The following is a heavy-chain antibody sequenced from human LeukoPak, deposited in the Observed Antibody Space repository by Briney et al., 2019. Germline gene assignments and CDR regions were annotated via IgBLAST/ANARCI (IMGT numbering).Heavy chain of an antibody. V-gene: IGHV4-38-2*01. Sequence: SETLSLTCAVSGYSISSGYYRGWIRQPPGKGLEWIGSNYHSGSTYYNSSLNSRVTIPVDTSKNQFSLKLSSVTAADTAVYYCARVAILRFGDPPQVGFDPWGQGTLVTVSS. J-gene: IGHJ5*02. CDR1: GYSISSGYY. CDR2: NYHSGST. CDR3: ARVAILRFGDPPQVGFDP. D-gene: IGHD3-10*01.